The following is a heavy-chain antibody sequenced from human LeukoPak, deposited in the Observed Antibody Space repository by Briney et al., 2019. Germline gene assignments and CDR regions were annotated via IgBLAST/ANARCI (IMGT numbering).Heavy chain of an antibody. Sequence: GGSLRLSCAASGFTFSSYDMHWVRQPTGKGLEWVSGIGKGGDPYYAGSVKGRFTISRENANNSLYLQMNSLKAGDTAVYYCARGGPEGFDPWGQGTLVTVSS. V-gene: IGHV3-13*05. J-gene: IGHJ5*02. CDR3: ARGGPEGFDP. CDR1: GFTFSSYD. CDR2: IGKGGDP.